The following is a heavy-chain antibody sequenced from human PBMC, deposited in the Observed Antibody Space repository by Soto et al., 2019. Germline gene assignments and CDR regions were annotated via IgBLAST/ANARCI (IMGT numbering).Heavy chain of an antibody. CDR3: ARQRIPSGSYYAKDYYYYGMDV. J-gene: IGHJ6*02. D-gene: IGHD1-26*01. CDR1: GGSISSSSYY. V-gene: IGHV4-39*01. CDR2: IYYSGST. Sequence: PSEILSLTCTVSGGSISSSSYYWGWIRQPPGKGLEWIGSIYYSGSTYYNPSLKSRVTISVDTSKNQFSLKLSSVTAADTAVYYCARQRIPSGSYYAKDYYYYGMDVWXQGTTVT.